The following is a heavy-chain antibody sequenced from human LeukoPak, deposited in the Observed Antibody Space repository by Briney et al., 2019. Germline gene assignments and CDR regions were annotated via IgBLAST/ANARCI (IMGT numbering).Heavy chain of an antibody. V-gene: IGHV3-23*01. CDR2: ISGSGGST. J-gene: IGHJ3*02. CDR1: GFTFSSYA. CDR3: ARDLASHWGGGALDI. D-gene: IGHD3-16*01. Sequence: GGSLRLSCAASGFTFSSYAMSWVRQAPGKGLEWVSAISGSGGSTYYADSVKGRFTISRDNSKNTLYLQMNSLRAEDTAVYYCARDLASHWGGGALDIWGQGTMVTVSS.